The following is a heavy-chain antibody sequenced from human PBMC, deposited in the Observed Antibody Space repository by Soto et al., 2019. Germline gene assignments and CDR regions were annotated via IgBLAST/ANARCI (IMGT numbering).Heavy chain of an antibody. CDR2: MNPNSGNT. J-gene: IGHJ6*02. CDR3: ARVKPYDYGMDV. CDR1: GYTFTSYD. Sequence: ASVKVSCKASGYTFTSYDINWVRQATGQGLEWMGWMNPNSGNTGYAQKFQGRVTMTRNTSISTAYMELSSLRSEDTAVYYCARVKPYDYGMDVWGQGTTVTVSS. V-gene: IGHV1-8*01.